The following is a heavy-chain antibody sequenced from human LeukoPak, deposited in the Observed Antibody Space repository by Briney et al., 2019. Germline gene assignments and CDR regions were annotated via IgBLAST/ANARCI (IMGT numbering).Heavy chain of an antibody. V-gene: IGHV3-74*01. J-gene: IGHJ3*02. D-gene: IGHD2-2*01. CDR1: GFTFSNHW. CDR3: AKPYNYCSSTTCYYAFDI. CDR2: INNDGSST. Sequence: GGSLRLSCAASGFTFSNHWMHWVRQAPGKGLVWVSRINNDGSSTTYADSVKGRFTISRDISRNTLYLQMNSLSAEDTAIYYCAKPYNYCSSTTCYYAFDIWGQGTMVTVSS.